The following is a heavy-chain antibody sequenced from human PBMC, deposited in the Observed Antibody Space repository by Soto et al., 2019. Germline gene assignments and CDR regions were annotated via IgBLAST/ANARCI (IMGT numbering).Heavy chain of an antibody. CDR1: GLTFDDYA. CDR2: ISWDGGST. CDR3: ANGMGVGYYHYYYYYGMDV. J-gene: IGHJ6*02. V-gene: IGHV3-43D*03. Sequence: GGSLRLSCAASGLTFDDYAMHWGRQAPGKGLEWVSLISWDGGSTYYADSVKGRFTISRDNSKNSLYLQMNSLRAEDTAFYYFANGMGVGYYHYYYYYGMDVWGQGTTVTVSS. D-gene: IGHD3-3*01.